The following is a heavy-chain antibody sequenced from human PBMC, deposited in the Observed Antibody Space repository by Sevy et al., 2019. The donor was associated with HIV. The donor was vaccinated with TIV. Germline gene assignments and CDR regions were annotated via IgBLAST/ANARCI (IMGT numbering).Heavy chain of an antibody. D-gene: IGHD2-21*01. CDR3: ARELWPGDY. Sequence: GGSLRLSCAASGFTFSDYYMGWVRKAPGKGLEWLANINQDGSQKNYVDSVKGRFTISRDNAMNSLSLQMNSLRVDDTAVYYCARELWPGDYWGQGTQVTVSS. V-gene: IGHV3-7*01. J-gene: IGHJ4*02. CDR1: GFTFSDYY. CDR2: INQDGSQK.